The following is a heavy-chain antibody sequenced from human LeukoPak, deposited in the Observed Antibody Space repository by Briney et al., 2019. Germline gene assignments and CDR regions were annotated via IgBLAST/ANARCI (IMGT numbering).Heavy chain of an antibody. CDR3: ARYGSSSPHNWFDP. CDR1: GYTFTGYY. Sequence: GASVKVSCKASGYTFTGYYMHWVRQAPGQGLEWMGWINPNSGGTNYAQKFQGRVTMTRDTSISTAYMELSRLRSDDTAVYYCARYGSSSPHNWFDPWGQGTLVTVSS. D-gene: IGHD6-6*01. CDR2: INPNSGGT. J-gene: IGHJ5*02. V-gene: IGHV1-2*02.